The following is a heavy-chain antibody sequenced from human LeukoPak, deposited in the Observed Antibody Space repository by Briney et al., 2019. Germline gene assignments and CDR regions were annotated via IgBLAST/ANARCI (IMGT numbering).Heavy chain of an antibody. Sequence: GGSLRLSCTASGFTFGDYAMSWFRQAPGKGLEWLGFIRSKVYGGTTEYAASVKGRFTISRDDSKSIAYLQMNSLKTEDTAVYYCTRGGWGSSGPTGFDYWGQGTLVTVSS. CDR2: IRSKVYGGTT. V-gene: IGHV3-49*03. J-gene: IGHJ4*02. D-gene: IGHD6-19*01. CDR1: GFTFGDYA. CDR3: TRGGWGSSGPTGFDY.